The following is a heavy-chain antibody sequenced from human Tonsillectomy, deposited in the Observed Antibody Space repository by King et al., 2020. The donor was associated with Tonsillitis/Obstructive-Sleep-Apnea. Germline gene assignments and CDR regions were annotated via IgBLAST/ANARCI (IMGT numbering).Heavy chain of an antibody. Sequence: QLVQSGAEVKKPGSSVKVSCKASGGTFSSYAISWVRQAPGQGLEWMGGIIPIFGTANYAKKFQGRITITADESTSTAYMELSSLRSEDTAVDYCARGRASGYVSQAFDIWGQGTMVTVSS. CDR3: ARGRASGYVSQAFDI. CDR1: GGTFSSYA. D-gene: IGHD5-12*01. CDR2: IIPIFGTA. V-gene: IGHV1-69*01. J-gene: IGHJ3*02.